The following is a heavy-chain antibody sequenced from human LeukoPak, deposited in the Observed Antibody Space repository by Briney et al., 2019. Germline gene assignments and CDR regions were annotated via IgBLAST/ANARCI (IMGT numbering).Heavy chain of an antibody. J-gene: IGHJ4*02. CDR1: GFTFSSYG. CDR2: ISYDGSNK. V-gene: IGHV3-30*03. CDR3: ARDWFHAIDY. D-gene: IGHD2/OR15-2a*01. Sequence: GGSLRLSCAASGFTFSSYGMHWVRQAPGKGLEWVAVISYDGSNKYYADSVKGRFTISRDNSKNTLYLQMNSLRDEDTAVYYCARDWFHAIDYWGQGTLVTVSS.